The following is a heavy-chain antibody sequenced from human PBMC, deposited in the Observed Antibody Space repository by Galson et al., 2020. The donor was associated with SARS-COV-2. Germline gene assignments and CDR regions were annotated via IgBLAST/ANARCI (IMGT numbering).Heavy chain of an antibody. CDR3: ASLRLRWTQFVDF. V-gene: IGHV4-59*11. J-gene: IGHJ4*02. D-gene: IGHD4-17*01. Sequence: SETLSLTCTVSGGSISSHYWSWIRQPPGKGLEWIGYIYNSGSTNYNPSLKSRVTMSIDTSKKQFSLKLSSVAAADTAVYYCASLRLRWTQFVDFWGQGTLVTVSS. CDR1: GGSISSHY. CDR2: IYNSGST.